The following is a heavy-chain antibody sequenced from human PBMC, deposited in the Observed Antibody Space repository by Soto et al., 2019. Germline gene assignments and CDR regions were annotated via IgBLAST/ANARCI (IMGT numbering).Heavy chain of an antibody. D-gene: IGHD2-2*01. CDR2: IYTSGRT. V-gene: IGHV4-4*07. Sequence: QVQLQESGPGLVKPSETLSLTCTVSGGSISSYDWSWIRQPAGKGLEWIGRIYTSGRTNYNPSLKRRGTMSADTSTNKFSLKLSTVTGADKAVYYCARDLGGYCMSTICYGSGGMDVWGQGTTVTVSS. J-gene: IGHJ6*02. CDR3: ARDLGGYCMSTICYGSGGMDV. CDR1: GGSISSYD.